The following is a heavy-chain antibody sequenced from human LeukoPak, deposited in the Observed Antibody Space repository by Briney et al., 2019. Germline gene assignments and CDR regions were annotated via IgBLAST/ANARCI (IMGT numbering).Heavy chain of an antibody. CDR1: ECTFSSYG. CDR2: ISYDGSNK. CDR3: AKDGAVAENWFDP. Sequence: PGSSLRLSCASSECTFSSYGMHWVRQAPGKGLEWVAVISYDGSNKYYADSVKGRFTISRDNSKNTLYLQMNSLRAEDTAVYYCAKDGAVAENWFDPWGEGTLVTVSS. D-gene: IGHD6-19*01. V-gene: IGHV3-30*18. J-gene: IGHJ5*02.